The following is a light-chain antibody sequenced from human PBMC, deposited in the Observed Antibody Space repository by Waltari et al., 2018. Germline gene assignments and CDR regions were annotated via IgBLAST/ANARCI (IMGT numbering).Light chain of an antibody. V-gene: IGLV3-21*03. CDR1: NIGSKS. CDR2: HNG. Sequence: SYVLTQPPSVSVAPGKTASITCGGNNIGSKSVHWYQQKPGQAPVLVIFHNGDRPSGIPERVSGSNSGDTATLTITRVEVGDEADYYCQVWDSDTDHFVFGTGTKINVL. J-gene: IGLJ1*01. CDR3: QVWDSDTDHFV.